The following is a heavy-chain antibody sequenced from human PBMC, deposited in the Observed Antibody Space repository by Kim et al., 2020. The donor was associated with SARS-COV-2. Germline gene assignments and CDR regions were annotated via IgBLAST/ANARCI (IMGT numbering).Heavy chain of an antibody. V-gene: IGHV4-34*01. D-gene: IGHD6-6*01. CDR2: INHSGST. J-gene: IGHJ4*02. Sequence: SETLSLTCAVYGGSFSGYYWSWIRQPPGKGLEWIGEINHSGSTNYNPSLKSRVTISVDTSKNQFSLKLSSVTAADTAVYYCARVQQLVRDDYWGQGTLVTVSS. CDR1: GGSFSGYY. CDR3: ARVQQLVRDDY.